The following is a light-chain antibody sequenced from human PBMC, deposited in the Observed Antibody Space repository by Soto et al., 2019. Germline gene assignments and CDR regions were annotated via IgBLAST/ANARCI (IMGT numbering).Light chain of an antibody. CDR1: QGISSW. Sequence: DIQMTQSPSSVSASVGDRVTITCRASQGISSWLAWYQRKPGKAPKLLIYAASNLQSGVPSRFSGSGSGTDFTLTVSSLQPEDFATYYCQQANSFPLTFGGGTKVEIK. V-gene: IGKV1-12*01. J-gene: IGKJ4*01. CDR3: QQANSFPLT. CDR2: AAS.